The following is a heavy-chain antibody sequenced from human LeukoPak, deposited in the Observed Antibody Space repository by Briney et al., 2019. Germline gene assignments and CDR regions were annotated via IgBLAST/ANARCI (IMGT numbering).Heavy chain of an antibody. CDR2: ISSSSSYI. Sequence: PWGSLRLSCAASGFTFSSYSMNWVRQAPGKGLEWVSSISSSSSYIYYADSVKGRFTISRDNAKNSLYLQMNSLRAEDTAVYYCARGGGGSYYHLLDYWGQGTLVTVSS. V-gene: IGHV3-21*01. CDR1: GFTFSSYS. D-gene: IGHD1-26*01. CDR3: ARGGGGSYYHLLDY. J-gene: IGHJ4*02.